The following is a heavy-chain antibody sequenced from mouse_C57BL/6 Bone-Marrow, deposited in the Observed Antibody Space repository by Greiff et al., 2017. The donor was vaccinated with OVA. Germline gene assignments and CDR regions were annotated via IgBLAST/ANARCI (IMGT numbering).Heavy chain of an antibody. CDR3: ARILRYSYFDV. CDR1: GLNTTDYY. Sequence: VQLQQSGAVLVKLGASVQLSCTASGLNTTDYYMHWVKQRTEQGLEGIGRIDPVDGETKYAQEFQGTATITADTSSNTAYLQLSSLTSEDTAVYYCARILRYSYFDVWGTGTTVTVTS. D-gene: IGHD1-1*01. V-gene: IGHV14-2*01. CDR2: IDPVDGET. J-gene: IGHJ1*03.